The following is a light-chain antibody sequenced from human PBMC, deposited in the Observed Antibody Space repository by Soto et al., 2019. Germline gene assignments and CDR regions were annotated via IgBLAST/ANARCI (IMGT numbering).Light chain of an antibody. Sequence: EIVLTQSPVTLSLSPGESATLSCRASQSIGSNYLAWYQQKPGQAPRLLIYGASKRATGIPDRFSGSGSGTDFTLTISRLEPEDSAVYYCQQYDSSPWTFGQGTKVDIK. CDR2: GAS. V-gene: IGKV3-20*01. CDR1: QSIGSNY. J-gene: IGKJ1*01. CDR3: QQYDSSPWT.